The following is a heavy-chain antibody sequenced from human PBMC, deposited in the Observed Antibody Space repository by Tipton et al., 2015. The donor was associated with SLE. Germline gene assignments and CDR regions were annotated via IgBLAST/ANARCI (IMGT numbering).Heavy chain of an antibody. J-gene: IGHJ4*02. Sequence: TLSLTCTVSGGSITSYYWNWIRQSPGKGLECIGYIYYTGSTNYNPSLKSRVTMSIDTSRNQFSLKLSSVTAADTAVYYCAGYSGNYIDYWSQGTLVTVSS. D-gene: IGHD1-26*01. V-gene: IGHV4-59*08. CDR3: AGYSGNYIDY. CDR1: GGSITSYY. CDR2: IYYTGST.